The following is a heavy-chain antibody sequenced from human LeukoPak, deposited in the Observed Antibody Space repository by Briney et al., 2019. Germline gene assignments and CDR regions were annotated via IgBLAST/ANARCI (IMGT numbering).Heavy chain of an antibody. CDR3: ARVYGSGYDFRGAFDI. V-gene: IGHV4-59*01. Sequence: PSETLSLTCTVSGGSISSYYWSWIRQPPGKGLEWIGYIYYSGSTLCNPSLKSRVTMSLDTSKNQFFLKLNSVTAADTAVYYCARVYGSGYDFRGAFDIWGQRTMVTVSS. J-gene: IGHJ3*02. CDR1: GGSISSYY. D-gene: IGHD5-12*01. CDR2: IYYSGST.